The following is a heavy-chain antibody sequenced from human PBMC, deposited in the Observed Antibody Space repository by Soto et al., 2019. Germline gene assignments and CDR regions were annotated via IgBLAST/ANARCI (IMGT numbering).Heavy chain of an antibody. V-gene: IGHV4-31*03. D-gene: IGHD3-10*01. Sequence: VQLQESGPGLEKSSQTLSLTCTVSGDSIISGGFYWSWIRQHPGKGLEWIGYIYHSGSTHYNPSLKSRVIISIDTSKNQFSLKLTSVTAADTAVYYCARDLSGADGSGTYHLFDYWGQGVLVTVSS. CDR3: ARDLSGADGSGTYHLFDY. J-gene: IGHJ4*02. CDR2: IYHSGST. CDR1: GDSIISGGFY.